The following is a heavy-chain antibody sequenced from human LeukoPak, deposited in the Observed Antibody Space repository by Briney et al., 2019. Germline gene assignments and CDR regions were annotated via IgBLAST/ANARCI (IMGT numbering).Heavy chain of an antibody. CDR3: AKGSLGSWYFFDY. V-gene: IGHV3-23*01. CDR1: GFTFSSHW. CDR2: ISSSGGDT. Sequence: GGSLRLSCAASGFTFSSHWMTWVRQAPGKGPEWVSTISSSGGDTYYADSVKGRFTVSRDNSKNTLFLQMNSLRAEDTALYYCAKGSLGSWYFFDYWGQGTLVTVSS. J-gene: IGHJ4*02. D-gene: IGHD6-13*01.